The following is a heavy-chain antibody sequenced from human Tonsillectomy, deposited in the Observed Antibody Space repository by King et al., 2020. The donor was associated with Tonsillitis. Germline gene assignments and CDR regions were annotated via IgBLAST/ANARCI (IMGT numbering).Heavy chain of an antibody. Sequence: LQLQESGPGLVKPSETLSLTCTVSGGSISSYYWSWIRPPPGKGLEWIGYIYYSGSTNYNPSLESRVTISVDTSKNQFSLKLSSVTAADTAVYYCAREYSSGWDRYWYFDLWGRGTLVTVSS. J-gene: IGHJ2*01. V-gene: IGHV4-59*01. CDR2: IYYSGST. CDR3: AREYSSGWDRYWYFDL. D-gene: IGHD6-19*01. CDR1: GGSISSYY.